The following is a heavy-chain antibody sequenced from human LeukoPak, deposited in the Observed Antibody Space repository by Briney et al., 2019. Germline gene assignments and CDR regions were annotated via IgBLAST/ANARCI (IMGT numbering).Heavy chain of an antibody. CDR1: GYTLTELS. CDR2: FDPEDGET. J-gene: IGHJ1*01. CDR3: ATLGPEMKTYEYFQH. V-gene: IGHV1-24*01. Sequence: ASVKVSCKVSGYTLTELSMHWVRQAPGEGLEWMGGFDPEDGETIYAQKFQGRVTMTEDTSTDTAYMELSSLRSEDTAVYYCATLGPEMKTYEYFQHWGQGTLVTVSS.